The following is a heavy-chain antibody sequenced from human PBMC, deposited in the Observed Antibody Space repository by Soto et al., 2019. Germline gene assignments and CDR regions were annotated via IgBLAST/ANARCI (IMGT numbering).Heavy chain of an antibody. CDR3: ARRGSGHTFDY. CDR2: IYDAGTT. J-gene: IGHJ4*02. D-gene: IGHD3-10*01. Sequence: QVQLQESGPGLVKPSETLSLTCAVSGASVSRIGFHWGWIRQPPGQGLEWIGSIYDAGTTFYNPSLKSRFTISADTSKNHFSLRLTSVTAADTAVYYCARRGSGHTFDYWGQGTLVTVSS. CDR1: GASVSRIGFH. V-gene: IGHV4-39*01.